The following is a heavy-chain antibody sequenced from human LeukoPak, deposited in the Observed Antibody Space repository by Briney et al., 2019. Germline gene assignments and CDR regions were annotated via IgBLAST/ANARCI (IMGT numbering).Heavy chain of an antibody. CDR1: GVSISSYY. V-gene: IGHV4-59*01. CDR2: IYYSGST. D-gene: IGHD3-22*01. J-gene: IGHJ3*02. Sequence: PSETLSLTCTVSGVSISSYYWSWIRQPPGKGLEWIGYIYYSGSTNYNPSLKSRVTISVDTSKNQFSLKLSSVTAADTAVYYCARRTPYYDSSGYYYDTFDIWGQGTMVTVSS. CDR3: ARRTPYYDSSGYYYDTFDI.